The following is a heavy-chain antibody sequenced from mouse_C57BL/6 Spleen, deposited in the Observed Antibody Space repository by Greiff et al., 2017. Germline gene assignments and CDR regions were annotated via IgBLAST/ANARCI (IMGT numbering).Heavy chain of an antibody. Sequence: EVQLQQSGPELVKPGASVKISCKASGYSFPDSNMNWVKQSNGKSLEWIGVIKPNYGTTSYNQKFKGKATLTGDQTSSTAYMQLNSLTSEDSAGYYCARDDYGSSYDYWGKGTTLTVSS. CDR2: IKPNYGTT. J-gene: IGHJ2*01. CDR1: GYSFPDSN. CDR3: ARDDYGSSYDY. V-gene: IGHV1-39*01. D-gene: IGHD1-1*01.